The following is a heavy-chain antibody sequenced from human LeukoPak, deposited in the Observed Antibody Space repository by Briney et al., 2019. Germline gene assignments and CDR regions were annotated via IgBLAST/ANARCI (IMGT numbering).Heavy chain of an antibody. CDR3: ARVGLCYRYDNWFDP. D-gene: IGHD5-18*01. CDR1: GFTFSNYG. Sequence: PGGSLRLSCAAPGFTFSNYGMYWVRQAPGKGLEWISYISSSSSLIYYADSVKGRFTISRDNAKNSLYLQMNSLRDEDTAVYYCARVGLCYRYDNWFDPWGQGTLVTVSS. CDR2: ISSSSSLI. J-gene: IGHJ5*02. V-gene: IGHV3-48*02.